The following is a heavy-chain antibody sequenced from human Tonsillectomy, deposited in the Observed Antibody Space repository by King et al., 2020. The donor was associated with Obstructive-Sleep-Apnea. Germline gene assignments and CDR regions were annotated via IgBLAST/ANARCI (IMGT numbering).Heavy chain of an antibody. CDR2: IYYSGNT. J-gene: IGHJ4*02. CDR3: ARGEYYDDSSGYYSGPLFDY. D-gene: IGHD3-22*01. Sequence: VQLQESGPGLVKPSQTLSLTCTVSGGSISRGGYYWSWIRQHPGKGLEWIGYIYYSGNTYYNPSLKSRVTISVDTSKNQFSLKLSSVTAADTAVYYCARGEYYDDSSGYYSGPLFDYWGQGTLVTVSS. V-gene: IGHV4-31*03. CDR1: GGSISRGGYY.